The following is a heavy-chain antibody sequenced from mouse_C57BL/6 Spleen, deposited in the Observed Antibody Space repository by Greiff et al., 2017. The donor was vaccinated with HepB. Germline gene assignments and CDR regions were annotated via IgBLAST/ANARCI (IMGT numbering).Heavy chain of an antibody. CDR1: GFTFSSYA. CDR2: ISDGCSYT. CDR3: ARDGDGNYVRYFYY. Sequence: EVMLVESGGGLVKPGGSLKLSCAASGFTFSSYAMSWVRQTPEKRLEWVATISDGCSYTYYPDNVKGRFTISRDNAKNNLYLQMVHLKSEDTAMYYNARDGDGNYVRYFYYWGKDTTVTVSS. J-gene: IGHJ2*01. D-gene: IGHD2-1*01. V-gene: IGHV5-4*03.